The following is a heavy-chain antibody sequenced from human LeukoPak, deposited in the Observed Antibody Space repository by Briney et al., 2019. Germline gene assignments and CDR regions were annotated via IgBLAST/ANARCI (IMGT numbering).Heavy chain of an antibody. D-gene: IGHD2-15*01. Sequence: GASVKVSCKASGYTFTGYYMHWVRQAPGQGLEWMGWINPNSGGTNYAQKFQGRVTMTRDTSISTAYMELSRLRSDDTAVYYCARGEVVVAAKRNWFDPWGQGTLVTVSS. CDR1: GYTFTGYY. J-gene: IGHJ5*02. V-gene: IGHV1-2*02. CDR3: ARGEVVVAAKRNWFDP. CDR2: INPNSGGT.